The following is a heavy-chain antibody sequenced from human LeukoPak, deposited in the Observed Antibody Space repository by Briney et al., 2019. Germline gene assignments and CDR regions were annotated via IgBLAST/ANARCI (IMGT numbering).Heavy chain of an antibody. J-gene: IGHJ6*02. CDR3: AREDDDSNGIDV. CDR2: INSGGSGT. Sequence: GGSLRLSCAASGFAFSSNWMHWVRQTPGKGLVWVSRINSGGSGTSYAASVEGRFTISRDNAKNTLYLQMNSLRVEDTAVYYCAREDDDSNGIDVWGHGTTVTVSS. CDR1: GFAFSSNW. D-gene: IGHD4-11*01. V-gene: IGHV3-74*01.